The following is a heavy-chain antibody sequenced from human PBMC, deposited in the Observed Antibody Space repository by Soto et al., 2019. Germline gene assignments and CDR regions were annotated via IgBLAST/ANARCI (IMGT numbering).Heavy chain of an antibody. J-gene: IGHJ6*02. V-gene: IGHV1-69*01. CDR1: GSTFSSYA. CDR2: IIPISGTA. CDR3: ARSQGSSTSLEIYYYYYYGMDV. D-gene: IGHD2-2*01. Sequence: QVQLVQSGAEVKKPGSSVKVSCKASGSTFSSYAISWVRQAPGQGLEWMGGIIPISGTANYAQKFQGRVTITADESTSTVSMELSSLRSEDTAVYFCARSQGSSTSLEIYYYYYYGMDVWGQGTTVTVSS.